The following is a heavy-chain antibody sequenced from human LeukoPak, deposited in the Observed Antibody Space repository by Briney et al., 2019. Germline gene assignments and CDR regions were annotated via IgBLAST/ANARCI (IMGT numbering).Heavy chain of an antibody. CDR3: ASRITIFGVVKDY. Sequence: SKTLSLTCTVSGGSISSYYWSWIRQPPGKGLEWIGYIYYSGSTNYNPSLKSRVTISVDTSKNQFSLKLSSVTAADTAVYYCASRITIFGVVKDYWGQGTLVTVSS. CDR2: IYYSGST. D-gene: IGHD3-3*01. CDR1: GGSISSYY. J-gene: IGHJ4*02. V-gene: IGHV4-59*01.